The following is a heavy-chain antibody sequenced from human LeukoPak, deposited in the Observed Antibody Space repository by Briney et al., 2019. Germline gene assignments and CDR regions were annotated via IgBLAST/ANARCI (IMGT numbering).Heavy chain of an antibody. D-gene: IGHD3-22*01. CDR2: ISGSGGST. J-gene: IGHJ4*02. CDR3: AKCYYDSSGYYPFDY. CDR1: GFTFSSYA. V-gene: IGHV3-23*01. Sequence: GGSLRLSCAASGFTFSSYAMSWVRQAPGKGLEWVSAISGSGGSTYYADSVKGRFTISRDNSKNTLYLQMNSLRAEDTAVYYCAKCYYDSSGYYPFDYWGQGTLVTVPS.